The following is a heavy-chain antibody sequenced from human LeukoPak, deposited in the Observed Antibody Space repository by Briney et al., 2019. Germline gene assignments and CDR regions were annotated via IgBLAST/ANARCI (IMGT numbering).Heavy chain of an antibody. CDR2: IYHSGST. CDR3: ARHADSEWFDP. CDR1: GGSISSSNW. J-gene: IGHJ5*02. V-gene: IGHV4-4*02. Sequence: SGTLSPTCAVSGGSISSSNWWSWVRQPPGKGLEWIGEIYHSGSTNYNPSLKSRVTISVDTSKNQFSLKLSSVTAADTAVYYCARHADSEWFDPWGQGTLVTVSS.